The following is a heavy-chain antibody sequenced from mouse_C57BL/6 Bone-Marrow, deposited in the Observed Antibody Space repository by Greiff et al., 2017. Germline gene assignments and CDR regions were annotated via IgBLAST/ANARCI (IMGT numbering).Heavy chain of an antibody. D-gene: IGHD1-1*01. J-gene: IGHJ3*01. CDR1: GFTFSSYG. V-gene: IGHV5-6*01. CDR2: ISSGGSYT. Sequence: EVQRVESGGDLVKPGGSLKLSCAASGFTFSSYGMSWVRQTPDKRLEWVATISSGGSYTYYPDSVKGRFTISRDNAKNTLYLQMSSLKSEDTAMYYCARPLYYYGSRAWFAYWGQGTLVTVSA. CDR3: ARPLYYYGSRAWFAY.